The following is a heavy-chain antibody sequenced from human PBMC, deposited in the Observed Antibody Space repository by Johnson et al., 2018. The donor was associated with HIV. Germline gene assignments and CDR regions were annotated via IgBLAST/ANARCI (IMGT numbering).Heavy chain of an antibody. J-gene: IGHJ3*02. CDR3: AKGHSIAVVEGDDAFDI. V-gene: IGHV3-30*02. CDR2: IRYDGSNK. Sequence: QVPPVESGGGVVQPAGSLRLSCAASGLTFTSYGMHWARQAPGKGLERVAFIRYDGSNKYYADSVKGRFTISRDNSKNTLYLQMNSLRAEDTAVYYCAKGHSIAVVEGDDAFDIWGQGTMVTVSS. D-gene: IGHD6-19*01. CDR1: GLTFTSYG.